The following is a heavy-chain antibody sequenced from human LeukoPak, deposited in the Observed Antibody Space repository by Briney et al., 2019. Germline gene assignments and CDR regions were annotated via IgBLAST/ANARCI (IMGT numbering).Heavy chain of an antibody. CDR1: SGSISSGDPY. Sequence: SSETLSLTCTVSSGSISSGDPYWGWIRQPPGKGLEWIGDIYYSGSTYYNPSLKRRVTISVDTSKNQFSLKVNSVTAADTAVYYCARGAGPFDHWGQGTLVTVSS. CDR2: IYYSGST. J-gene: IGHJ4*02. V-gene: IGHV4-30-4*01. CDR3: ARGAGPFDH. D-gene: IGHD6-19*01.